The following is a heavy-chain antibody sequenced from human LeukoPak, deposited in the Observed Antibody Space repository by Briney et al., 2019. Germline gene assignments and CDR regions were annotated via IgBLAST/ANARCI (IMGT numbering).Heavy chain of an antibody. Sequence: PSETLSLTCTVSGGSISSSVYYWGCIRQPPGKGLEWIGSIYYSGSRYYNPSLKSRVTISVDPSQNQFSLNLSSVTAADTAVYYCARRGSTSCYACFEYWGQGTLVTVSS. CDR3: ARRGSTSCYACFEY. D-gene: IGHD2-2*01. CDR2: IYYSGSR. J-gene: IGHJ4*02. CDR1: GGSISSSVYY. V-gene: IGHV4-39*01.